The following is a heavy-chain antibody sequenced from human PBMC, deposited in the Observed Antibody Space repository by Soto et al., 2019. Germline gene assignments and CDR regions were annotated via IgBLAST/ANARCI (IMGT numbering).Heavy chain of an antibody. V-gene: IGHV3-15*01. CDR3: TTLGPVTMVRGVDY. Sequence: GGSLRLSCAASGFTFSNAWMSWVRQAPGRGLEWVGRIKSKTDGGTTDYAAPVKGRFTISRDDSKNTLYLQMNSLKTEDTAVYYCTTLGPVTMVRGVDYWGQGTLVTVSS. D-gene: IGHD3-10*01. CDR1: GFTFSNAW. CDR2: IKSKTDGGTT. J-gene: IGHJ4*02.